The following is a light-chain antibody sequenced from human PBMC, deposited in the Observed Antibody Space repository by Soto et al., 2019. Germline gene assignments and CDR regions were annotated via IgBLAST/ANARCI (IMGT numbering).Light chain of an antibody. Sequence: QSVLTQPASVSGSPGQSITISCTGTSSDVGSYNLVSWYQQHPGKAPKLMFYEGSKRPSGVSNRFSGSKSGNTASLTISGLLAEDEADYYCCSYAGSNYVFGTGTKVTVL. CDR3: CSYAGSNYV. J-gene: IGLJ1*01. CDR2: EGS. V-gene: IGLV2-23*01. CDR1: SSDVGSYNL.